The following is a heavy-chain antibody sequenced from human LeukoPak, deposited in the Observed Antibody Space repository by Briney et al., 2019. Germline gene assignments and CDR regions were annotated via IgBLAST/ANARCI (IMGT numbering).Heavy chain of an antibody. J-gene: IGHJ4*02. CDR3: ARTPGPYCGGDCYSY. Sequence: ASVKVSCKASGGTFSSYAISWVRQAPGQGLEWMGVIIPIFGTANYAQKFQGRVTITADESTSTAYMELSSLRSEDTAVYYCARTPGPYCGGDCYSYWGQGTLVTVSS. CDR2: IIPIFGTA. V-gene: IGHV1-69*01. CDR1: GGTFSSYA. D-gene: IGHD2-21*02.